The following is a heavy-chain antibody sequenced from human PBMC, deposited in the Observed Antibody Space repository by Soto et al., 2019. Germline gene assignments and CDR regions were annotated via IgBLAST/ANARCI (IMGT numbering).Heavy chain of an antibody. CDR1: GFTSDYHA. Sequence: GGSLRLSCAASGFTSDYHAMNWVRQAPGKGLEWVSTISSNGKNTHYSDSVKGRFIIYSDNSTNTVYLHMNSLRVEDTAVYYCVSWVSAQFDSWGQGAMVTVYS. D-gene: IGHD6-13*01. CDR2: ISSNGKNT. V-gene: IGHV3-23*01. CDR3: VSWVSAQFDS. J-gene: IGHJ5*01.